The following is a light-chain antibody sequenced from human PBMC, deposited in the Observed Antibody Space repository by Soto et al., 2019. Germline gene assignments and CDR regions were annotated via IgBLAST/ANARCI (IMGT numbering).Light chain of an antibody. Sequence: DIQMTQSPSTLSASLGNRVTITCRASQSVRSWLAWYQQKPGRSPNLLIYDASSLQSGVPSRFSGSGFGTESTLTISSLQADDFATYYCQQYSNYSFTFGPGTKVDIK. V-gene: IGKV1-5*01. J-gene: IGKJ3*01. CDR3: QQYSNYSFT. CDR1: QSVRSW. CDR2: DAS.